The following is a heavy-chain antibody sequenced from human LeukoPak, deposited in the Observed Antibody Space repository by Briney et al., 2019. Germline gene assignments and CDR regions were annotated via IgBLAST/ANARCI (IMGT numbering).Heavy chain of an antibody. J-gene: IGHJ3*02. CDR1: GGSISSGGYY. CDR2: IYHSGST. CDR3: ARDLAKLESGAFDI. D-gene: IGHD1-1*01. Sequence: SETLSLTCTVSGGSISSGGYYWSWIRQPPGKGLEWIGYIYHSGSTYYNPSLKSRVTISVDRSKNQFSLKLSSVTAADTAVYYCARDLAKLESGAFDIWGQGTMVTVSS. V-gene: IGHV4-30-2*01.